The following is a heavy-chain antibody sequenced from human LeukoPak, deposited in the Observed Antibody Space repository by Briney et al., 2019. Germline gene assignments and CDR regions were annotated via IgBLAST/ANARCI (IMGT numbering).Heavy chain of an antibody. Sequence: PGGSLRLSCAASGFTFSSYAMSWVRQAPGKGLEWVSTISGSGGSTYYADSVEGRFTISRDNSKNTLYLQMNSLRAEDTAVYFCAKEGCSSTSCFALSYYGMDVWGQGTTVTVSS. CDR1: GFTFSSYA. CDR3: AKEGCSSTSCFALSYYGMDV. V-gene: IGHV3-23*01. D-gene: IGHD2-2*01. J-gene: IGHJ6*02. CDR2: ISGSGGST.